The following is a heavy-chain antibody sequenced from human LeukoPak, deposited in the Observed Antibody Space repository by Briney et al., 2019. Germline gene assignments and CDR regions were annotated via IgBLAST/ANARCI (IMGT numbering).Heavy chain of an antibody. V-gene: IGHV4-39*07. CDR1: GGSISSSSYY. J-gene: IGHJ4*02. Sequence: SETLSLTCTVSGGSISSSSYYWGWIRQPPGKGLEWIGSIYYSGSTYYNPSLKSRVTISVDTSKNQFSLKLSSVTAADTAVYYCARDAIDYWGQGTLVTVSS. CDR3: ARDAIDY. CDR2: IYYSGST.